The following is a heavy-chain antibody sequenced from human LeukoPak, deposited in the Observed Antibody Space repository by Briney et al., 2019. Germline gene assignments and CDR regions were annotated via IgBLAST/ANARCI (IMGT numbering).Heavy chain of an antibody. CDR2: IHYSGGT. D-gene: IGHD6-19*01. J-gene: IGHJ4*02. Sequence: TTSETLSLTCTVSGGSISPYFWSWIRQSPGKGLEWIGWIHYSGGTSYNPSLKSRVIISVDTFKNQFSLKLSSVTAADTAVYYCARVVAVAGVIDYWGQGTLVTVSS. CDR3: ARVVAVAGVIDY. CDR1: GGSISPYF. V-gene: IGHV4-59*01.